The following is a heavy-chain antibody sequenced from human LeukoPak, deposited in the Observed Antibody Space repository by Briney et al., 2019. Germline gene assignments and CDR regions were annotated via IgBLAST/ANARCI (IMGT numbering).Heavy chain of an antibody. D-gene: IGHD3-10*01. CDR2: IYHSGST. J-gene: IGHJ5*02. CDR3: ARDITMVRGVIIPRWFDP. V-gene: IGHV4-38-2*02. Sequence: PSETLSLTCAVSGYSISSGYYWGWIRQPPGQGLEWIGSIYHSGSTYYNPSLKSRVTISVDTSKNQFSLKLSSVTAADTAVYYCARDITMVRGVIIPRWFDPWGQGTLVTVSS. CDR1: GYSISSGYY.